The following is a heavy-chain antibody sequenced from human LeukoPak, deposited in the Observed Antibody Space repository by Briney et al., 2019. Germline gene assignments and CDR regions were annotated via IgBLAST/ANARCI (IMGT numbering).Heavy chain of an antibody. CDR3: ARSNYDSTTFYYHLDL. J-gene: IGHJ5*02. D-gene: IGHD2/OR15-2a*01. V-gene: IGHV3-74*01. CDR1: GFAFSSYW. CDR2: VDVHGQGT. Sequence: GGSLRLSCAASGFAFSSYWMHWVRQAPGKGPVWVSRVDVHGQGTAYADSVKGRFTISRDNAKNTLSLQMNSLSAEDAAVYYCARSNYDSTTFYYHLDLWGQGTLVTVSS.